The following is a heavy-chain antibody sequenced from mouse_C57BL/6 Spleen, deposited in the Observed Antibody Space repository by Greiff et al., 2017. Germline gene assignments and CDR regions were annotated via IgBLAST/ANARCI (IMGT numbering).Heavy chain of an antibody. CDR1: GYTFTSYW. Sequence: QVQLQQPGAELVMPGASVKLSCKASGYTFTSYWMHWVKQRPGQGLEWIGEIDPSDSYTNYNQKFKGKSTLTVDKSSSTAYMQLSSLTSEDSAVYYCASSLATADFDVWGTGTTVTVSS. J-gene: IGHJ1*03. CDR3: ASSLATADFDV. CDR2: IDPSDSYT. V-gene: IGHV1-69*01. D-gene: IGHD1-2*01.